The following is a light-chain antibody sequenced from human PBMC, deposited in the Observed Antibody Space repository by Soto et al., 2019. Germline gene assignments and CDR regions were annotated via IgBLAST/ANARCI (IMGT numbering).Light chain of an antibody. CDR3: QQCNHQPS. V-gene: IGKV1-39*01. Sequence: DIPLTQSPSSLAASVGDRLTLTCRASRSVSIYLNWYQHKPGKGPTLLIHATSNLQIGVPSRFSGRGSGTEFTLTISSLEPDDSESYYCQQCNHQPSFGQATRLENK. J-gene: IGKJ5*01. CDR1: RSVSIY. CDR2: ATS.